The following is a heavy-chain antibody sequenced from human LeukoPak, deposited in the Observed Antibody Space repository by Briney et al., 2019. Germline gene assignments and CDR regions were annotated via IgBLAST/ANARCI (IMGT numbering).Heavy chain of an antibody. CDR1: GFSFRLYG. CDR2: MLYDGSSI. Sequence: GRSLRLSCAASGFSFRLYGMHWVRQAPGKGLEWVALMLYDGSSIYYGDSVKGRFSISRDNSNNMLYLQMSSLRAEDSAVYYCARDLASGNSPDGFDVWGQGTLVTVSS. V-gene: IGHV3-33*05. CDR3: ARDLASGNSPDGFDV. D-gene: IGHD4-23*01. J-gene: IGHJ3*01.